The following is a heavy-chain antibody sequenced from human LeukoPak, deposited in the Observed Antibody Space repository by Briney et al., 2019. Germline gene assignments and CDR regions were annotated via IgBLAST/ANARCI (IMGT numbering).Heavy chain of an antibody. CDR2: ITPDGSQT. CDR1: GFTFSSSW. J-gene: IGHJ4*02. D-gene: IGHD1-26*01. Sequence: GGSLRLSCAASGFTFSSSWMSWVRQAPGKGLEWVANITPDGSQTYSVDSVKGRFTISRDNAKNSLYLQMNSLRAEDTAVYYCARDRGLVGANGFDYWGQGTLVTVSS. CDR3: ARDRGLVGANGFDY. V-gene: IGHV3-7*01.